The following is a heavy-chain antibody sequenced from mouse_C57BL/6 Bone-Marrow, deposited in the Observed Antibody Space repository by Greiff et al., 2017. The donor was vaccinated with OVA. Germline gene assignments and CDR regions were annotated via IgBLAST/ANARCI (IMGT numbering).Heavy chain of an antibody. D-gene: IGHD1-1*01. V-gene: IGHV3-6*01. CDR3: ARGGNYYGPHYYAMDY. J-gene: IGHJ4*01. CDR1: GYSITSGYY. CDR2: ISYDGSN. Sequence: ESGPGLVKPSQSLSLTCSVTGYSITSGYYWNWIRQFPGNKLEWMGYISYDGSNNYNPSLKNRNSITRDTSKNPFFLKLNSVTTEDTATYYCARGGNYYGPHYYAMDYWGQGTSVTVSS.